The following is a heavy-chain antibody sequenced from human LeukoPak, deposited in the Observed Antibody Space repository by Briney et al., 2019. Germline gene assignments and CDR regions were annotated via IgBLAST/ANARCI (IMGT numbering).Heavy chain of an antibody. Sequence: SETLSLTCAVYGGSFSGYYWSWIRQPPGKGLEWIGEINHSGSTIYNPSLKSRVTISVDTSKNQFSLKLSSVTAADTAVYYCARRTSLWFGEFPQHKPYNFDYWGQGTLVTVSS. J-gene: IGHJ4*02. V-gene: IGHV4-34*01. CDR3: ARRTSLWFGEFPQHKPYNFDY. D-gene: IGHD3-10*01. CDR1: GGSFSGYY. CDR2: INHSGST.